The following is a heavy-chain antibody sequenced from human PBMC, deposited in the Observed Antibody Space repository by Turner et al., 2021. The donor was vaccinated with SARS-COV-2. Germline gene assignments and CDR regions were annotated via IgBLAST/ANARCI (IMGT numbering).Heavy chain of an antibody. CDR3: ARAKFRGLISWFDP. J-gene: IGHJ5*02. Sequence: EVQLVESGGGLVQPGGSLRLSCAASGFTFSNYDMHWVRQATGKGLEWVSAVGTAGDTYYPGSVKGRFNISRENGKNSLYLQMNSLRAGDTAVYYCARAKFRGLISWFDPWGQGTLVTVSS. V-gene: IGHV3-13*04. CDR2: VGTAGDT. D-gene: IGHD3-10*01. CDR1: GFTFSNYD.